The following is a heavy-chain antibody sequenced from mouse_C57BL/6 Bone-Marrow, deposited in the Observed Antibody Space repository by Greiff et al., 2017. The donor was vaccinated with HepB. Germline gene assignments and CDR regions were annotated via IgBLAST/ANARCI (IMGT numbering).Heavy chain of an antibody. J-gene: IGHJ2*01. CDR2: INPGSGGT. Sequence: VKLQESGAELVRPGTSVKVSCKASGYAFTNYLIEWVKQRPGQGLEWIGVINPGSGGTNYNEKFKGKATLTADKSSSTAYMQLSSLTSEDSAVYFCARGTGRAYFDYWGQGTTLTVSS. CDR1: GYAFTNYL. CDR3: ARGTGRAYFDY. V-gene: IGHV1-54*01. D-gene: IGHD4-1*01.